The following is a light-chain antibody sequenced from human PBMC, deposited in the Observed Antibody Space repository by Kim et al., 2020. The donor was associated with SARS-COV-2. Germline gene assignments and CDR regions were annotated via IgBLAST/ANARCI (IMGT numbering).Light chain of an antibody. CDR3: GTFDTSLFVVV. V-gene: IGLV1-51*01. Sequence: QVTIPCSGSSSNIGKNYVSWYQQLPRTAPNLVIYDTNKRSSGVPDRFSGSKSGTTATLDITGLQTGDEADYYCGTFDTSLFVVVFGGGTQLTVL. CDR1: SSNIGKNY. CDR2: DTN. J-gene: IGLJ2*01.